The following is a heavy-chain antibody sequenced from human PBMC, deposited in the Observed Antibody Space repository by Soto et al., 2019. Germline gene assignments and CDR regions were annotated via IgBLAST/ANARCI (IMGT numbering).Heavy chain of an antibody. CDR3: ARESRMKGGYSYGLDY. D-gene: IGHD5-18*01. CDR2: ISAYNGNT. CDR1: GYTFTSYG. V-gene: IGHV1-18*01. J-gene: IGHJ4*02. Sequence: ASVNVSCKASGYTFTSYGISWVRQAPGQGLEWMGWISAYNGNTNYAQKLQGRVTMTTDTSTSTAYMELRSLRSDDTAVYFCARESRMKGGYSYGLDYWGQGTLVTVSS.